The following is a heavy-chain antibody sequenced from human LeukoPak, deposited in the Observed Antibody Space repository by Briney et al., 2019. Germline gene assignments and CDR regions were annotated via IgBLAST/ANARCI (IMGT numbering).Heavy chain of an antibody. D-gene: IGHD2-8*02. CDR1: GGSISSYY. CDR2: MCYSGNT. V-gene: IGHV4-39*07. CDR3: AREDTGGLDY. Sequence: SEALSLTCTVSGGSISSYYWTWIRQPPGKGLEWIGSMCYSGNTYYNPSLKSRVTISVDTSKNHFSLKLSSVTAADTAVYYCAREDTGGLDYWGQGILVTVSP. J-gene: IGHJ4*02.